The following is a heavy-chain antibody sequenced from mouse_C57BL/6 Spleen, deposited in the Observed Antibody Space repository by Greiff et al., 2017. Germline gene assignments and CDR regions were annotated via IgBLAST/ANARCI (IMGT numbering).Heavy chain of an antibody. CDR2: INPSTGGT. CDR3: ARDFDFDY. CDR1: GYSFTGYY. Sequence: EVKLMESGPELVKPGASVKISCKASGYSFTGYYMNWVKQSPEKSLEWIGEINPSTGGTTYNQKFKAKATLTVDKSSSPAYMQLKSLASEDSAVYYCARDFDFDYWGQGTTLTVSS. J-gene: IGHJ2*01. V-gene: IGHV1-42*01.